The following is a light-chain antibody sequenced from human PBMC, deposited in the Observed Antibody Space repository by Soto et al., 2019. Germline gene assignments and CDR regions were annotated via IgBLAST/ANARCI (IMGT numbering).Light chain of an antibody. J-gene: IGKJ4*01. CDR3: QQYHSRLT. Sequence: DIQMTQSPSSLSASVGDRVTITCQASQDIRNFLNWYQQKPGKAPKLLIYDASNLETGVPSRFSGSGSGTYFTFTISSLQPEDVATYYCQQYHSRLTFGGGTKVEIE. CDR2: DAS. V-gene: IGKV1-33*01. CDR1: QDIRNF.